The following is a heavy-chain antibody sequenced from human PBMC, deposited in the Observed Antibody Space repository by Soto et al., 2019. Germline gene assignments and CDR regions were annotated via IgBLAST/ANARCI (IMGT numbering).Heavy chain of an antibody. CDR2: IYHGGST. J-gene: IGHJ4*02. CDR3: ARDRGRGYSYGYSGRGGYFDY. CDR1: GYSISSGYY. Sequence: SETLSLTCAVSGYSISSGYYWGWLRQPPGKGLEWIGSIYHGGSTYYNPSLKSRVTMSVDTSKNQFSLKLSSVTAADTAVYYCARDRGRGYSYGYSGRGGYFDYWGQGTLVTVSS. D-gene: IGHD5-18*01. V-gene: IGHV4-38-2*02.